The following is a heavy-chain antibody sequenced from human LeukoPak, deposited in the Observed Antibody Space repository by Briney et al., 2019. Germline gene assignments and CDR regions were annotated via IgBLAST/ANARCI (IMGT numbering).Heavy chain of an antibody. V-gene: IGHV3-48*03. CDR3: ATVGRAARPGY. CDR1: GFTFSRYE. Sequence: PGGSLRLSCAASGFTFSRYEMNWVRQAPGKGLEWFSYISYSGSPIYYADSVKGRFTISRDNAKNSLYLQMNSLRAEDTAVYYCATVGRAARPGYWGQGTLVTVSS. D-gene: IGHD6-6*01. CDR2: ISYSGSPI. J-gene: IGHJ4*02.